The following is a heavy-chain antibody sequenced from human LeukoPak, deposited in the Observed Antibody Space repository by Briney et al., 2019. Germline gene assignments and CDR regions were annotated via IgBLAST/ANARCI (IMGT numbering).Heavy chain of an antibody. V-gene: IGHV3-21*01. CDR3: AREDSRLVDYYDSSGSTSYYYYGMDV. CDR2: ISSSSSYI. Sequence: GGSLRLSCAASGFTFSSYSMNWVRQAPGKGLEWVSSISSSSSYIYYADSVKGRFTISRDNAKNSLYLQMNSLRAEDTAVYYCAREDSRLVDYYDSSGSTSYYYYGMDVWGQGTTVTVSS. D-gene: IGHD3-22*01. J-gene: IGHJ6*02. CDR1: GFTFSSYS.